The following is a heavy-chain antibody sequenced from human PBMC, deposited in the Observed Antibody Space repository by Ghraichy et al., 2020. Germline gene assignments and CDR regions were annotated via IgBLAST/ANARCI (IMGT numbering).Heavy chain of an antibody. CDR2: LRKELDGGTV. V-gene: IGHV3-15*01. CDR3: STDRFGGRDY. Sequence: GGSLRLSCAASGFTLSNAWMYWVRQAPGKGLEFVGRLRKELDGGTVDYAASVKGRFNISRDDSKNIIYLQMNSLKVEDTGVYYCSTDRFGGRDYWGQGTLVTVSS. CDR1: GFTLSNAW. D-gene: IGHD4-23*01. J-gene: IGHJ4*02.